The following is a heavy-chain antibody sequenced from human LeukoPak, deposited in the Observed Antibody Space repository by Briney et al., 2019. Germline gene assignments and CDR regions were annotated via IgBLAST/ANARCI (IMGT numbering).Heavy chain of an antibody. D-gene: IGHD3-3*01. CDR1: GFTFSDYY. V-gene: IGHV3-11*04. J-gene: IGHJ4*02. CDR2: ISSSGSTI. CDR3: ARRYYDFWSGYSSFDY. Sequence: GGSLILSCAASGFTFSDYYMSWIRQAPGKGLEWVSYISSSGSTIYYADSVKGRFTISRDNAKNSLYLQMNSLRAEDTAVYYCARRYYDFWSGYSSFDYWGQGTLVTVSS.